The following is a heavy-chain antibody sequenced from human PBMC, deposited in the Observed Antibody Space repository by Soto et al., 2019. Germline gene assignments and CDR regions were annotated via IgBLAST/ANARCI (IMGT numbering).Heavy chain of an antibody. V-gene: IGHV4-59*08. CDR1: GGSIRDYY. Sequence: PSETLSLTCTVSGGSIRDYYWSWIRQPPGKGLEWVGFIYYTGSTNYNPSLKSRLTISLDTSKNQFSLKLSSVTAADTAVYYCARHLVSSWWLVMDVWGQGTTVTVSS. CDR2: IYYTGST. D-gene: IGHD6-13*01. J-gene: IGHJ6*02. CDR3: ARHLVSSWWLVMDV.